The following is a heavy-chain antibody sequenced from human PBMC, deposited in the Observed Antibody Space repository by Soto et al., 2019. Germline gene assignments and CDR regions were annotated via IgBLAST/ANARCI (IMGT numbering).Heavy chain of an antibody. V-gene: IGHV1-46*01. CDR2: INPNGGST. Sequence: QVQLVQSGAEVKNPGASVTVSCRASGYTFTSYYIHWVRQAPGQGLEWMAIINPNGGSTNYAQRFQGRVPVTRDTSTSIVYMELRCLRSEDTAVYYCSRGLGSGDYWGQGTLVTVSS. J-gene: IGHJ4*02. CDR1: GYTFTSYY. CDR3: SRGLGSGDY. D-gene: IGHD3-10*01.